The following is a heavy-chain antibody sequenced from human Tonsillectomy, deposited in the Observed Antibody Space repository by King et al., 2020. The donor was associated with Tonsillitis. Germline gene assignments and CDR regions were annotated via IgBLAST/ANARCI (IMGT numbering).Heavy chain of an antibody. Sequence: VQLVESGGGLVQPGGSLRLSCTASGFTFSSYAVSWVRQAPGKGLEWVSAISSSGGSTYYADSVKGRFTISRDNSKNTLYLQMNSLRAEDTAVYYCANLLWFGELSPSDYWGQGTLVTVSS. CDR2: ISSSGGST. D-gene: IGHD3-10*01. V-gene: IGHV3-23*04. CDR1: GFTFSSYA. J-gene: IGHJ4*02. CDR3: ANLLWFGELSPSDY.